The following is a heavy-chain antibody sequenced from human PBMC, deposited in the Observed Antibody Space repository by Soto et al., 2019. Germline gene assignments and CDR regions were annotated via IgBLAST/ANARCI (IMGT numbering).Heavy chain of an antibody. CDR3: ETLAEDIGVVPAAIPHDY. Sequence: SETLSLTCAVYGGSFSGYYGSWIRQPPGKGLEWIGEINHSGSTNYNPSLKSRVTISVDTSKNQFSLKLSSVTAADTAVYYCETLAEDIGVVPAAIPHDYWGQGTLVTVSS. CDR1: GGSFSGYY. J-gene: IGHJ4*02. CDR2: INHSGST. V-gene: IGHV4-34*01. D-gene: IGHD2-2*01.